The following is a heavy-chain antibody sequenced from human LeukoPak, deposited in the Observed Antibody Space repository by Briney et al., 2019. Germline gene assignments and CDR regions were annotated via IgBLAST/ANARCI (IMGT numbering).Heavy chain of an antibody. Sequence: SETLSLTCTVSGGSISSYYWSWIRQPPGKGLEWIGYIYYSGSTNYNPSLKSRVTISVDTSKNQFSLKLSSVAAADTAVYYCAGGKTTVTTGPPPHWGQGTLVTVSS. J-gene: IGHJ4*02. D-gene: IGHD4-17*01. V-gene: IGHV4-59*01. CDR1: GGSISSYY. CDR2: IYYSGST. CDR3: AGGKTTVTTGPPPH.